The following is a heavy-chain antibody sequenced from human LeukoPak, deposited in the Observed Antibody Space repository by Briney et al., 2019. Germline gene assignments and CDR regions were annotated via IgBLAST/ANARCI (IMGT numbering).Heavy chain of an antibody. CDR1: GFTFSSDW. J-gene: IGHJ4*02. CDR2: IKQDGSEK. Sequence: GGSLLLSCAASGFTFSSDWMNWGRQAPGKGREWVPNIKQDGSEKNYVDSVKGRFTTSRDNAKNSLYLQMNSLRAEDTAVYYCARDSVGDYWGQGTLVTVSS. V-gene: IGHV3-7*01. CDR3: ARDSVGDY.